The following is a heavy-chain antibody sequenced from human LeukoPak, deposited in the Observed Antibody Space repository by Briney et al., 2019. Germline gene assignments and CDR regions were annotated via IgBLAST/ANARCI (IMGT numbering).Heavy chain of an antibody. CDR2: INHSGST. CDR1: GGSFSGYY. J-gene: IGHJ4*02. D-gene: IGHD1-26*01. CDR3: ARGESNISGSYLLDY. V-gene: IGHV4-34*01. Sequence: PSETLSLTCAVYGGSFSGYYWSWIRQPPGKGLEWIGEINHSGSTNYNPSLKSRVTISVDTSKNQFSLKLSSVTAADTAVYYCARGESNISGSYLLDYWARELWSPSPQ.